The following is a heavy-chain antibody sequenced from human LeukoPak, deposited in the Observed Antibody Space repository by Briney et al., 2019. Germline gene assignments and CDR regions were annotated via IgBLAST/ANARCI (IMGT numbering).Heavy chain of an antibody. CDR2: IYHSGST. J-gene: IGHJ4*02. CDR1: GYSITSGYY. CDR3: ARRYSNYFFDY. Sequence: PSETLSLTCAVSGYSITSGYYWAWIRQPPGKGVEWIGNIYHSGSTYYNASLKRRVTISVDTSKNQFSLKLSSETAADTVVYYCARRYSNYFFDYWGQGTLVTVSS. D-gene: IGHD4-11*01. V-gene: IGHV4-38-2*01.